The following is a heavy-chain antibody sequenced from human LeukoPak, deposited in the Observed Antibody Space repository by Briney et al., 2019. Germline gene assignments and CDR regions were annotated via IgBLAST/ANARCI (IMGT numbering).Heavy chain of an antibody. CDR1: GFTFSSYE. CDR3: ARDCRADILTGYGPGAFDI. D-gene: IGHD3-9*01. Sequence: GGSLRLSCAASGFTFSSYEMNWVRQAPGKGLEWVSYISSSGGTIYYADSVKGRFTISRDNAKNSLYLQMNSLRAEDTAVYYCARDCRADILTGYGPGAFDIWGQGTMVTVSS. J-gene: IGHJ3*02. CDR2: ISSSGGTI. V-gene: IGHV3-48*03.